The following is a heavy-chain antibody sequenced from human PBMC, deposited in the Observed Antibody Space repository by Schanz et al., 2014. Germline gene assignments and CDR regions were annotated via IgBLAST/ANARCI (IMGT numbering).Heavy chain of an antibody. J-gene: IGHJ4*02. CDR3: AKVRYSSGWRGDYFDE. CDR2: ISGSGGAT. CDR1: GFNFNNFA. V-gene: IGHV3-23*01. D-gene: IGHD6-25*01. Sequence: EVQLLESGGGLVQPGGSLRLSCAASGFNFNNFAMTWVRQAPGKGLEWVIVISGSGGATYYAVSMKGRFTISRDNSKNNMYLTMHSLRAEDTTVYYYAKVRYSSGWRGDYFDEWGQGTLVTVAS.